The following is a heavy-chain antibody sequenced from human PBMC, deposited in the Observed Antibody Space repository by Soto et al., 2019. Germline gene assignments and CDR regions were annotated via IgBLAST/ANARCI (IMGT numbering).Heavy chain of an antibody. CDR1: GGSISSGGYY. Sequence: SETLSLTCTVSGGSISSGGYYWSWIRQHPGKGLEWIGYIYYSGSTYYNPSLKSRVTISVDTSKNQFSLKLSSVTAADTAVYYCARGLKYCSSTSCYAVDYWGQGTLVTVSS. CDR2: IYYSGST. D-gene: IGHD2-2*01. CDR3: ARGLKYCSSTSCYAVDY. J-gene: IGHJ4*02. V-gene: IGHV4-31*03.